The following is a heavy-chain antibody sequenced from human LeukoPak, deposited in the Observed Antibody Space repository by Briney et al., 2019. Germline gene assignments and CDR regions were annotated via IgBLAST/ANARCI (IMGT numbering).Heavy chain of an antibody. V-gene: IGHV1-2*02. CDR3: ARGIAMVRGVNY. J-gene: IGHJ4*02. Sequence: ASVKVPCKASGYTFTGYYMHWVRQAPGQGLEWMGWMNPNSGGTNYAQKFQGRVTMTRDTSISTAYMELSRLRSDDTAVYYCARGIAMVRGVNYWGQGTLVTVSS. CDR2: MNPNSGGT. D-gene: IGHD3-10*01. CDR1: GYTFTGYY.